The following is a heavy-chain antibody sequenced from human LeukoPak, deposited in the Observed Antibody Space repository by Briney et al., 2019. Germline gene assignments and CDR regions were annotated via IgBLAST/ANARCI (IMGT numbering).Heavy chain of an antibody. D-gene: IGHD4-17*01. V-gene: IGHV4-59*11. Sequence: SETLSLTCTVSGGSISSHYWSWVRQPPGKGLEWIGYIFYTGSTDYNPSLKSRVTMSVGTSKNQFSLNLSSVTAADTAIFYCARGGLRHFDFWGQGALVTVSS. CDR1: GGSISSHY. CDR3: ARGGLRHFDF. J-gene: IGHJ4*02. CDR2: IFYTGST.